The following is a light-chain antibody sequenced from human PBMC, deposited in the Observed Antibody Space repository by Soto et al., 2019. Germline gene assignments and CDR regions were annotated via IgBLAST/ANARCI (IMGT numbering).Light chain of an antibody. CDR1: QNIKNY. V-gene: IGKV1-39*01. Sequence: DIQMTQSPSSLSASVGDRVTITCRAGQNIKNYLNWYQQKPGKAPKLLIYASSSLQSGVPSRFSGSGSGADFILTISSLQSEDFATYYCQQSYSTPITFGQGTRLEIK. CDR3: QQSYSTPIT. J-gene: IGKJ5*01. CDR2: ASS.